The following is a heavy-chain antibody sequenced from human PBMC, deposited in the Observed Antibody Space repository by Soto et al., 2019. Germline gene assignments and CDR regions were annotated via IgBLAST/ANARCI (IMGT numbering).Heavy chain of an antibody. D-gene: IGHD1-1*01. Sequence: GASVKVSCKASGGTFSSYAISWVRQAPGQGLEWMGGIIPIFGTANCAQKFQGRVTITADESTSTAYMELSSLRSEDTAVYYCASNSQAGTRIMYYYYGMDVWGQGTTVTVSS. CDR3: ASNSQAGTRIMYYYYGMDV. CDR2: IIPIFGTA. J-gene: IGHJ6*02. V-gene: IGHV1-69*13. CDR1: GGTFSSYA.